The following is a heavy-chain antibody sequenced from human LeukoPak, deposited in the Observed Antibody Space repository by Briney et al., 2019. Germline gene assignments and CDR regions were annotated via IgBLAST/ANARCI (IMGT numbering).Heavy chain of an antibody. Sequence: ASVKVSCKASGYTFTRYYMHWVRQAPGQGLEWMGWINPNSGDTNYAQKFQGRVTMTRDTSVSTAYMELSRLRSDDTAVYYCARESSTVVNVGAFDIWGQGTMVTVSS. CDR2: INPNSGDT. J-gene: IGHJ3*02. CDR3: ARESSTVVNVGAFDI. CDR1: GYTFTRYY. D-gene: IGHD4-23*01. V-gene: IGHV1-2*02.